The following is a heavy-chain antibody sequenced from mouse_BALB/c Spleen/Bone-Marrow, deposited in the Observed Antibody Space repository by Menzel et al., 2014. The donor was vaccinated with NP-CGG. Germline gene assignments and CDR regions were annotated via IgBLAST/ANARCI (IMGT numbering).Heavy chain of an antibody. D-gene: IGHD1-1*01. J-gene: IGHJ2*01. V-gene: IGHV1S56*01. CDR2: IYPGNVNT. CDR1: NYTFTTYY. Sequence: LQESGPELVKPGASVRISCKASNYTFTTYYIYWVKQRPGQRLEWIGWIYPGNVNTKYNEKFKAKATLTADKSSSTAYMQLSSLTSEDSAVYFCARSRYGSYYGYWGQGTPLTVSS. CDR3: ARSRYGSYYGY.